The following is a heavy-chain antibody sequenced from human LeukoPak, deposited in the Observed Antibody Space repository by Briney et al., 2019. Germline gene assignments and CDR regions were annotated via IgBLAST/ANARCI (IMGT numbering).Heavy chain of an antibody. CDR2: ISGSGSTT. D-gene: IGHD5-18*01. J-gene: IGHJ3*02. CDR1: GFTFSSYA. V-gene: IGHV3-23*01. CDR3: AKEVGETAIIKAAFDI. Sequence: PGGSLRLSCAASGFTFSSYAMSWVRQAPGKGLEWVSAISGSGSTTYYGDSVKGRFTISRDNPKNTLYLRMDSLRAEDTAVYYCAKEVGETAIIKAAFDIWGRGTMVTVSS.